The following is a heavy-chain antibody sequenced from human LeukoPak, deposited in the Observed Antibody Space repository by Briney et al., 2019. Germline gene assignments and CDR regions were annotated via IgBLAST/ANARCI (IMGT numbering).Heavy chain of an antibody. V-gene: IGHV4-39*07. Sequence: SETLSLTCTVSGFSISSSSYYWGWIRQPPGKGLEWIGSIYYSGSTYYNPSLKSRVTISVDTSKNQFSLKLSSVTAADTAVYYCARDSGYSYGRRAFDIWGQGTMVTVSS. CDR1: GFSISSSSYY. J-gene: IGHJ3*02. CDR2: IYYSGST. CDR3: ARDSGYSYGRRAFDI. D-gene: IGHD5-18*01.